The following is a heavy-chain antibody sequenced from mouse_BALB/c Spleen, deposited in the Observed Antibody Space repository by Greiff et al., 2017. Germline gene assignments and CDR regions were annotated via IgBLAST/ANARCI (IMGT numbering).Heavy chain of an antibody. J-gene: IGHJ3*01. CDR1: GFTFSSYA. CDR2: ISSGGSYT. Sequence: EVQVVESGGGLVKPGGSLKLSCAASGFTFSSYAMSWVRQSPEKRLEWVAEISSGGSYTYYPDTVTGRFTISRDNAKNTLYLEMSSLRSEDTAMYYCAREDGYYFAYWGQGTLVTVSA. CDR3: AREDGYYFAY. D-gene: IGHD2-3*01. V-gene: IGHV5-9-4*01.